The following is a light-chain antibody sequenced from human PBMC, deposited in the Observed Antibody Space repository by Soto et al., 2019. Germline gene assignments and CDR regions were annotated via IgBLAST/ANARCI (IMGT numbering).Light chain of an antibody. V-gene: IGKV1-8*01. J-gene: IGKJ2*01. CDR2: AAS. Sequence: AIRMTQSPSSFSASTGDRVTITCRASQGISSYLAWYQQKPGKAPKLLIYAASTLQSGVPSRFSGSGSGTDFTLTISCLQSEDFATYYSQQYYSYPPTVGQGTKLEIK. CDR1: QGISSY. CDR3: QQYYSYPPT.